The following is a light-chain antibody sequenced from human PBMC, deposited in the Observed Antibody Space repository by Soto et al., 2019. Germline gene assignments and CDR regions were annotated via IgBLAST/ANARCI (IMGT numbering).Light chain of an antibody. V-gene: IGKV2-28*01. Sequence: EIVMTQSPPSLTVTPGEPASISCSSSQRLLHSNGNIFLDWYLQKPGQSPQLLIYLGFNRASGVPDRVSGSGAGTDFTLKISRVEAEDAGVYYCMQALQAPLTFGQGTKVDIK. CDR2: LGF. CDR3: MQALQAPLT. J-gene: IGKJ1*01. CDR1: QRLLHSNGNIF.